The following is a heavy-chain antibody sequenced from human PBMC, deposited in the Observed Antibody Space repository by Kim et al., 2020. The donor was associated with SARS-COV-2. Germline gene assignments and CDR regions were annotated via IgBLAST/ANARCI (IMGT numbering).Heavy chain of an antibody. Sequence: YADAVKGRFTISRDNAKNSLYLQMNSLRAEDTAVYYCARAGFGGATTFDYWGQGTLVTVSS. J-gene: IGHJ4*02. V-gene: IGHV3-21*01. D-gene: IGHD1-26*01. CDR3: ARAGFGGATTFDY.